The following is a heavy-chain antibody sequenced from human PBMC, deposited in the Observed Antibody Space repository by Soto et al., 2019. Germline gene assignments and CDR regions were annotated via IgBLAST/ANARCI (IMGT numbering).Heavy chain of an antibody. CDR1: GFTFSDYT. CDR2: ISSSGSSR. J-gene: IGHJ6*02. V-gene: IGHV3-48*02. Sequence: PGGSLRLSCAASGFTFSDYTMNWVRQAPGKGLEWVSFISSSGSSRYYADSVKGRFTISRDNAKNSLFLQMNSLRDEDTAVYYCASRVFYDMDVWGQGTTVTVSS. CDR3: ASRVFYDMDV.